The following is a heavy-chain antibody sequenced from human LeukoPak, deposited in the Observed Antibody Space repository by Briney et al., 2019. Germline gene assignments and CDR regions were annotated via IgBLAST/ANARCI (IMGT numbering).Heavy chain of an antibody. CDR2: IRQDGSEK. V-gene: IGHV3-7*01. Sequence: PGGSLRLSCAASGFTFSRYWMSRVRQAPGKALEWVANIRQDGSEKYYVDSVKGRFTISRDNAQNSLYLQMNSLRAEDTAVYYCVREDIGEIAAAKSHFDYWGQGTLVTVSS. CDR3: VREDIGEIAAAKSHFDY. CDR1: GFTFSRYW. J-gene: IGHJ4*02. D-gene: IGHD6-13*01.